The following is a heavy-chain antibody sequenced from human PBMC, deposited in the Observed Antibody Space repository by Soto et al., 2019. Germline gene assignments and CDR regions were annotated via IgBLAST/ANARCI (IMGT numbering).Heavy chain of an antibody. D-gene: IGHD6-19*01. V-gene: IGHV3-23*01. CDR1: GFNFKKFA. CDR3: AQADGEQWLLPHLDK. Sequence: EVQLLESGGGVVQPGGSLRLSCVASGFNFKKFAMSWVRQAPGEGLEWVSGISCCGGSTSYADSVKGRFSIARDDSTNTLSLQMNTLSVEDTAQYYCAQADGEQWLLPHLDKWGQGTLVTVS. CDR2: ISCCGGST. J-gene: IGHJ4*02.